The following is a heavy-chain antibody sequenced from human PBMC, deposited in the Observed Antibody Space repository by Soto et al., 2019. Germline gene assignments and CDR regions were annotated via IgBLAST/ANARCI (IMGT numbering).Heavy chain of an antibody. CDR2: ISAYNGNT. CDR1: GYTFTSYG. V-gene: IGHV1-18*04. Sequence: GASVKVSCKASGYTFTSYGISWVRQAPGQGLEWMGWISAYNGNTNYAQKLQGRVTMTTDTSTSTAYMELRSLRSDDTAVYYCARARVYDILAVPVDAVDIWGEGTMVT. CDR3: ARARVYDILAVPVDAVDI. D-gene: IGHD3-9*01. J-gene: IGHJ3*02.